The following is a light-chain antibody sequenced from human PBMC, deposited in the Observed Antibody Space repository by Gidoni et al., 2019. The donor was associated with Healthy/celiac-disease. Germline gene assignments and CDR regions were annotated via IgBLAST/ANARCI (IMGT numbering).Light chain of an antibody. CDR1: HGISSY. CDR2: AAS. V-gene: IGKV1-9*01. J-gene: IGKJ3*01. Sequence: IQLTQSPSFLSASVGDTVTITCRASHGISSYLAWYQQKPGKAPKLLIYAASTLQGGVPSRFSGSGSGTEFTLTISSLQPEDFATYSCQQLSSSPLTFGPGTKVDIK. CDR3: QQLSSSPLT.